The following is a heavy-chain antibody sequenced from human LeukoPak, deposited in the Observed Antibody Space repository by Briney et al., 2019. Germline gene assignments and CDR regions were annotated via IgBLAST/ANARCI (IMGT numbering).Heavy chain of an antibody. CDR1: GASISSYY. CDR2: IYTSGNT. Sequence: SETLSLTCTVSGASISSYYWSWIRQPAGKGLEWVGRIYTSGNTNYNSSLKSRVTMSVDTSKNHFSLKLNSVTAADTAVYYCARWDRTREYFPHWGRGTLVTVSS. D-gene: IGHD1-1*01. J-gene: IGHJ1*01. CDR3: ARWDRTREYFPH. V-gene: IGHV4-4*07.